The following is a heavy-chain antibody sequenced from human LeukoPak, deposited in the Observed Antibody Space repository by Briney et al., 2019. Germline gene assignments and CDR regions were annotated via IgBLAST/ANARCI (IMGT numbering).Heavy chain of an antibody. V-gene: IGHV3-48*04. CDR1: GFTFSSYS. CDR2: ISSSSSTI. CDR3: ARPVISIFDN. Sequence: GGSLRLSCAASGFTFSSYSMNWVRQAPGKGLEGVSYISSSSSTIYYADSVKGRFTISRDNAKNSLYLQMNSRGGEDTAVYYCARPVISIFDNWGQGTLVTVPS. D-gene: IGHD3-3*02. J-gene: IGHJ4*02.